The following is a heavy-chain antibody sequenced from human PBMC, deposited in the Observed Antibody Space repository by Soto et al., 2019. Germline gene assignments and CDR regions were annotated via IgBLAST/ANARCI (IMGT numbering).Heavy chain of an antibody. CDR3: ARDLRLRSPLRQGNYYYGMDV. CDR2: IWYDGSNK. Sequence: GGSLRLSCAASGFTFSSYGMHWVRQAPGKGLEWVAVIWYDGSNKYYADSVKGRFTISRDKSKNTLYLQMNSLRAEDTAVYYCARDLRLRSPLRQGNYYYGMDVWGQGTTVTVSS. V-gene: IGHV3-33*01. J-gene: IGHJ6*02. CDR1: GFTFSSYG. D-gene: IGHD3-3*01.